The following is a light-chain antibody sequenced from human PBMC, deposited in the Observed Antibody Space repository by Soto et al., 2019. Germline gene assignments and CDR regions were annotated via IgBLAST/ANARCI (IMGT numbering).Light chain of an antibody. V-gene: IGKV3-15*01. CDR1: QSVVTN. CDR3: QQYNRWPLT. CDR2: GAS. Sequence: EIVMTQFPSTLSVSPVGRATRSCRASQSVVTNLAWYQHKPGQAPRLLIHGASTRATGFPDRFSGSGSGTDFTLTISNLQSEDFALYYCQQYNRWPLTFGQGTKVDIK. J-gene: IGKJ1*01.